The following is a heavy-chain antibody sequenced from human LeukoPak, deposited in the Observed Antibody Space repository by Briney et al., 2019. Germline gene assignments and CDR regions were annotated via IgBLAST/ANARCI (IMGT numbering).Heavy chain of an antibody. CDR2: IIPIFGTA. Sequence: EASVKVSCKASGGTFSSYAISWGRQAPGQGLEWMGGIIPIFGTANYAQKFQGRVTITADEFTSTVYMELSSLRSEDTAVNYCARESPIVGNFDYWGQGTLVTVSS. J-gene: IGHJ4*02. CDR1: GGTFSSYA. CDR3: ARESPIVGNFDY. D-gene: IGHD1-26*01. V-gene: IGHV1-69*13.